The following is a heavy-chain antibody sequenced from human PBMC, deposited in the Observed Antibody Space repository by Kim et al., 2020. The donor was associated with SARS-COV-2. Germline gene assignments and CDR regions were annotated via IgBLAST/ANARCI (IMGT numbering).Heavy chain of an antibody. J-gene: IGHJ4*02. CDR3: ARGVTMVRGVMLQGPRTHDY. CDR2: INTNTGNP. Sequence: ASVKVSCKASGYTFTSYAMNWVRQAPGQGLEWMGWINTNTGNPTYAQGFTGRFVFSLDTSVSTAYLQISSLKAEDTAVYYCARGVTMVRGVMLQGPRTHDYWGQGTLVTVSS. CDR1: GYTFTSYA. D-gene: IGHD3-10*01. V-gene: IGHV7-4-1*02.